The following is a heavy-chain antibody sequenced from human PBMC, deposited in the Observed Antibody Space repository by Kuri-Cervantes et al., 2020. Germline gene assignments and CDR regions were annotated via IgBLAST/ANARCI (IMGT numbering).Heavy chain of an antibody. CDR1: GFTFSSHG. V-gene: IGHV3-33*01. Sequence: SLRLSCAASGFTFSSHGMHWVRQAPGKGLEWVAVIWYDGSNKYYADSVKGRFTISRDNSKNTLSLQMDSLRAEDTAVYYCAREWSSLIDYWGQGTLVTVSS. D-gene: IGHD1-26*01. J-gene: IGHJ4*02. CDR2: IWYDGSNK. CDR3: AREWSSLIDY.